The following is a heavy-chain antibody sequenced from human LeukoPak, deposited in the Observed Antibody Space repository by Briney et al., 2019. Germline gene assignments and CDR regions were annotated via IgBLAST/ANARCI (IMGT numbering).Heavy chain of an antibody. V-gene: IGHV4-61*02. Sequence: PSETLSLTCTVSGGSISSGSYYWSWIRQPAGKGLEWIGRIYTSGSTNYNPSLKSRVTISVDTSKNQFSLKLSSVTAADTAVYYCARDWSAFDPWGQGTLVTVSS. CDR1: GGSISSGSYY. J-gene: IGHJ5*02. CDR3: ARDWSAFDP. CDR2: IYTSGST.